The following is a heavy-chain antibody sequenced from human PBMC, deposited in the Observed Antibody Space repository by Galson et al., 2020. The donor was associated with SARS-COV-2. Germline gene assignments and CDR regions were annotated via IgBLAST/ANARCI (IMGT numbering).Heavy chain of an antibody. J-gene: IGHJ4*02. D-gene: IGHD4-17*01. CDR3: AKNHGYSDFYSDS. V-gene: IGHV3-48*02. Sequence: GGSLRLSCRASGFSISTYSVNWVRQAPGKGLEWILYVDFRGSPINYADVVKGRFTVSRDNVNNTIFLQMNNLRDDDTAVYFCAKNHGYSDFYSDSWGQGTLVTVSS. CDR2: VDFRGSPI. CDR1: GFSISTYS.